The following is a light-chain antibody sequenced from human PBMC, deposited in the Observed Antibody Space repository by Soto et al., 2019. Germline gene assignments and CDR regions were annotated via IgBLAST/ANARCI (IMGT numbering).Light chain of an antibody. CDR2: KVS. J-gene: IGKJ1*01. CDR1: QSLVYSDGNTY. Sequence: DAVLTQSPLSLPVTLGQPASISCRSSQSLVYSDGNTYLTWFQQRPGQSARRLIYKVSNRESGVPDRFSGSGSGADFTVKISRGEAEDVGVYYCMQGSRWPSWTFGQGTKVEIK. V-gene: IGKV2-30*01. CDR3: MQGSRWPSWT.